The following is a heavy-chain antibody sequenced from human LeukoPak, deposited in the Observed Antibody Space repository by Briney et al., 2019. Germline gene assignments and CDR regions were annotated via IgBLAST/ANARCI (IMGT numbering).Heavy chain of an antibody. V-gene: IGHV4-39*01. J-gene: IGHJ4*02. D-gene: IGHD2-2*01. CDR2: IYYSGST. CDR1: GRSIGSSSYY. Sequence: SETLSLTCPVSGRSIGSSSYYWGWIRQPPGKGLEWIGSIYYSGSTYYNPSLKSRITISVDTTKNQFSLKLSSVTAADTAVYYCARHAIVVVPAAIDYFDYWGQGTLVTVSS. CDR3: ARHAIVVVPAAIDYFDY.